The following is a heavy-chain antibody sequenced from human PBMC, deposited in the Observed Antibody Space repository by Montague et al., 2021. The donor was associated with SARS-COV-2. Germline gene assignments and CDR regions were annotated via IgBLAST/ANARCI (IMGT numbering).Heavy chain of an antibody. V-gene: IGHV2-70*01. D-gene: IGHD6-13*01. CDR2: IDWDDDK. Sequence: PALVKPTQTLTLTCTFSGFSLSASGMCVSWIRQPPGKALEWLALIDWDDDKYYSTSPKTRLTISKDTSKNQVVLTMTNMDPVDTATYYCARIFDSSWPTFDYWGQGTLVTVSS. J-gene: IGHJ4*02. CDR1: GFSLSASGMC. CDR3: ARIFDSSWPTFDY.